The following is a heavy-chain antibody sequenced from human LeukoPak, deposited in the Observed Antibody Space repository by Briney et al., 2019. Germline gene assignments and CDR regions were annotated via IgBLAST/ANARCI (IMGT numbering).Heavy chain of an antibody. V-gene: IGHV3-7*01. CDR3: ARHRSGGSQDDAFDI. Sequence: PGGSLRLSCAASGFSFSVYWMHWVRQAPGKGLEWVANIKQDGSEKHYVDSVKGRFTISRQNAKNSLFLQMNSLRAEDTAVYYCARHRSGGSQDDAFDIWGQGTMVTVSS. D-gene: IGHD2-15*01. J-gene: IGHJ3*02. CDR1: GFSFSVYW. CDR2: IKQDGSEK.